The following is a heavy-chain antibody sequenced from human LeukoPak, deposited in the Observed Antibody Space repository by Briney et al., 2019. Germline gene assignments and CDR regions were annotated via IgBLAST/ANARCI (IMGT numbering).Heavy chain of an antibody. CDR1: GASINGFS. CDR3: ARERSGSYYTFDV. CDR2: VSQRGAT. Sequence: SETLSLTCSVSGASINGFSWSWIRQTPETRRDWIGYVSQRGATTSNPSLKTRVSISADTSKSQFSLKMTSVTAADTAIYYCARERSGSYYTFDVWGPGTMVSVS. J-gene: IGHJ3*01. V-gene: IGHV4-59*13. D-gene: IGHD1-26*01.